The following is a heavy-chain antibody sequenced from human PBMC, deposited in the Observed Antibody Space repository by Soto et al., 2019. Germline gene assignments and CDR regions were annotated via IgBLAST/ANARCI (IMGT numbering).Heavy chain of an antibody. CDR1: GGSISSGGYY. CDR3: ARVDGYGDYEENWFDP. CDR2: IYYSGST. Sequence: SETLSLTCTVSGGSISSGGYYWSWIRQHPGKGLEWIGYIYYSGSTYYNPSLKSRVTISVDTSKNQFSLKLSSVTAADTAVYYCARVDGYGDYEENWFDPWGQGTLVTVSS. D-gene: IGHD4-17*01. V-gene: IGHV4-31*03. J-gene: IGHJ5*02.